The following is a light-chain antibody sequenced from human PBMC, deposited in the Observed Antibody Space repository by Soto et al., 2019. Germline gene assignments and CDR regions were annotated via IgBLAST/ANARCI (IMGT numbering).Light chain of an antibody. CDR2: NTS. J-gene: IGKJ1*01. V-gene: IGKV1-5*03. CDR1: QSISSW. CDR3: QQFHSFSPT. Sequence: DIPMTQSPSTLSASVGDRVTITCRASQSISSWLAWYQQKPGKAPKLLIYNTSSLESGGPSRFSGRGSGTEFTLTISRLKPDDFATYYCQQFHSFSPTFGQGTKVEIK.